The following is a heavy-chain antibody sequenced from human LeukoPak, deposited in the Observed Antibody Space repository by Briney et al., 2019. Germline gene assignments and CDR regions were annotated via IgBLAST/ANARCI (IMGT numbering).Heavy chain of an antibody. J-gene: IGHJ5*02. CDR2: ISSSGITI. CDR1: GFTFSDYY. CDR3: AKAIAASEAHWFDP. V-gene: IGHV3-11*01. D-gene: IGHD6-13*01. Sequence: GGSLRLSCAASGFTFSDYYMTWIRQAPGKGLEWVSYISSSGITIYYADSVKGRFTISRDNAKKSLYLEMNSLRAEDTAVYYCAKAIAASEAHWFDPWGQGTLVTVSS.